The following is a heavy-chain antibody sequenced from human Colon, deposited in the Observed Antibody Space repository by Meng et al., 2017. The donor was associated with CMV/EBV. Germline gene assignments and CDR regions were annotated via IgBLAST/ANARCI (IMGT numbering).Heavy chain of an antibody. D-gene: IGHD2-2*01. CDR2: MNQDGSEK. CDR1: GFTFSSYW. V-gene: IGHV3-7*01. CDR3: GRDGSVYCRSDSCYHGYYYGVDV. J-gene: IGHJ6*02. Sequence: GGSLRLSCAASGFTFSSYWMNWVRQVPGKGLEWVASMNQDGSEKYYVDSVKGRFTISRDNAKNSLYVQMNSLSAEDTAVYYCGRDGSVYCRSDSCYHGYYYGVDVWGQGTTVTVSS.